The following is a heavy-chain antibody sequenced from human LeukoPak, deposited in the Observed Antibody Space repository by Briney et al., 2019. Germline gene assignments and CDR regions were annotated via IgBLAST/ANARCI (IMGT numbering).Heavy chain of an antibody. CDR1: GITFRIYA. D-gene: IGHD3-22*01. Sequence: PGGSLRLSCAGSGITFRIYAMTWVRQAPGKGLEWVSAISGSGSMTYYADFVKGRFTISRDKSNNTLYLQMNSLRAEDTALYYCAKTGDYFDSTDYYRPDAFDIWGQGTMVTVSS. CDR3: AKTGDYFDSTDYYRPDAFDI. V-gene: IGHV3-23*01. J-gene: IGHJ3*02. CDR2: ISGSGSMT.